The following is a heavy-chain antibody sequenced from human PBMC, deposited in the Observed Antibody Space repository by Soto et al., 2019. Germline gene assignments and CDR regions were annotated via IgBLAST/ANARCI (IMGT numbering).Heavy chain of an antibody. V-gene: IGHV4-59*01. CDR3: ARSGDCSGSSCFAGY. J-gene: IGHJ4*02. Sequence: SETLSLTCTVSGGSISSYYWSWIRQPPGKGLEWIGYIYYSGSTNYSPSLQSRVTISVDTSKNQFSLKLSSVTAADTAVYYCARSGDCSGSSCFAGYWGQGTLVTVSS. CDR2: IYYSGST. D-gene: IGHD2-15*01. CDR1: GGSISSYY.